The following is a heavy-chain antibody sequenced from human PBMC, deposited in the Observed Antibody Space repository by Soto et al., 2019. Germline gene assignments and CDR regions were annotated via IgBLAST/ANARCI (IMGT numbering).Heavy chain of an antibody. J-gene: IGHJ6*02. V-gene: IGHV4-34*01. D-gene: IGHD3-10*01. Sequence: QVQLQQWGAGLLKPSETLSLTCAVYGGSFSGYYWSWIRQPPGKGLEWIGEINHSGSTNYNPSPKSRVTISVDTSKNQFSLKLSAVTAADTAVYYCARCRYYYGSGNGAYYYYGMDLWGQGTTVTVSS. CDR2: INHSGST. CDR1: GGSFSGYY. CDR3: ARCRYYYGSGNGAYYYYGMDL.